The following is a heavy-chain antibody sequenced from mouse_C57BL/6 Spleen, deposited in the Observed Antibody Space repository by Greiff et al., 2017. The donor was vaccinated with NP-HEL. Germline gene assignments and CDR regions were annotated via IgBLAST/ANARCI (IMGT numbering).Heavy chain of an antibody. CDR3: TRVDYDYEVFDY. J-gene: IGHJ2*01. CDR1: GFTFSSYA. V-gene: IGHV5-9-1*02. Sequence: EVQGVESGEGLVKPGGSLKLSCAASGFTFSSYAMSWVRQTPERRLEWVAYISSGGDYIYYADTVKGRFTISRDNARNTLYLQMSSLKSEDTAMYYCTRVDYDYEVFDYWGQGTTLTVSS. D-gene: IGHD2-4*01. CDR2: ISSGGDYI.